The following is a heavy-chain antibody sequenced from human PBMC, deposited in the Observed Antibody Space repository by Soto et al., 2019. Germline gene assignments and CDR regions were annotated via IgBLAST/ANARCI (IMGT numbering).Heavy chain of an antibody. J-gene: IGHJ4*02. V-gene: IGHV3-23*01. Sequence: GGSLRLSCAASGFTFSSYAMSWVRQAPGKGLEWVSAISGSGGSTYYADSVKGRFTISRDNSKNTLYLQMNSLRAEDTGVYYCAKDAGGLLDIWTGYYDYWGQGTLVTVS. D-gene: IGHD3-9*01. CDR2: ISGSGGST. CDR1: GFTFSSYA. CDR3: AKDAGGLLDIWTGYYDY.